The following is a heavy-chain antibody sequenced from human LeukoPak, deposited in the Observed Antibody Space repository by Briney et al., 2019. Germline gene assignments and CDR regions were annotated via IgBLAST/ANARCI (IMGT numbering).Heavy chain of an antibody. Sequence: PSETLSLTCPVSGGSITIINWGSWVRQPPGKGLEWIAAIFHSGRTNYNPSLKRRVTIPVDKSKNHLSLTLTSVPAAHPAVYYCASTTLGYFYGNRGVQHWGQGTLVTVSS. CDR1: GGSITIINW. CDR3: ASTTLGYFYGNRGVQH. CDR2: IFHSGRT. D-gene: IGHD3-10*01. V-gene: IGHV4-4*02. J-gene: IGHJ1*01.